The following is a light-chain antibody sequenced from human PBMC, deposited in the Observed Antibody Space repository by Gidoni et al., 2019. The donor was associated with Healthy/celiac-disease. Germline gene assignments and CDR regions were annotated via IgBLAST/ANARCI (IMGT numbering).Light chain of an antibody. Sequence: DIVMTQSPDSLAVSLGERATINCKSSQSVLYSSNNKNYLAWYQQNPGQPPQLLSYWSSTRDSGVPDRFSGSGSGTDVTLTISSLQAEDVAVYYCQQYYSTPYTCGQXTKLEIK. J-gene: IGKJ2*01. CDR1: QSVLYSSNNKNY. CDR3: QQYYSTPYT. V-gene: IGKV4-1*01. CDR2: WSS.